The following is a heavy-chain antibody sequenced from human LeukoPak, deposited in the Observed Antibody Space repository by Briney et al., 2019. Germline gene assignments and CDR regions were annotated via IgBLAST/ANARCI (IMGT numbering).Heavy chain of an antibody. J-gene: IGHJ4*02. CDR3: ARNKPTLDIVATSPPDY. D-gene: IGHD5-12*01. Sequence: GGSLRLSCAASGFTFSSYWMSWVRQAPGKGLEWVANIKQDGSEKYYVDSVKGRFTISGDNAKNSLYLQMNSLRAEDTAVYYCARNKPTLDIVATSPPDYWGQGTLVTVSS. CDR2: IKQDGSEK. CDR1: GFTFSSYW. V-gene: IGHV3-7*01.